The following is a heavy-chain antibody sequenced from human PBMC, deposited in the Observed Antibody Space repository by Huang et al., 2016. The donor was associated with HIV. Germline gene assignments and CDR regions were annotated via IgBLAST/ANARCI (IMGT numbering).Heavy chain of an antibody. D-gene: IGHD3-3*01. V-gene: IGHV4-59*11. CDR2: IDYSGST. Sequence: QVQLQESGPGLVKPSETLSLTCTVSGGSISTHYWSWIRQPPGKGLEWIWRIDYSGSTNYTPSLKSRVNILLNTSKNQFSRRVNSVTAADTAMYYCARDHHDFWRGYRRMYFFDHWGQGTLVTVSS. J-gene: IGHJ4*02. CDR1: GGSISTHY. CDR3: ARDHHDFWRGYRRMYFFDH.